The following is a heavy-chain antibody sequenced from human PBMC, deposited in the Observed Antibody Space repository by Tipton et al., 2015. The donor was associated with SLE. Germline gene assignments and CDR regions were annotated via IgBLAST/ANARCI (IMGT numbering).Heavy chain of an antibody. CDR3: ARYLLEYQYYFDN. D-gene: IGHD2/OR15-2a*01. V-gene: IGHV4-59*08. CDR2: VYDSGST. J-gene: IGHJ4*02. CDR1: GGSMIAYY. Sequence: TLSLTCTVSGGSMIAYYWSWIRQSPGKGLEWIGCVYDSGSTNYNPSLKSRVTVSIDTSKNQFSLKLRSVTAADTAVYYCARYLLEYQYYFDNWGQGTLVTVSS.